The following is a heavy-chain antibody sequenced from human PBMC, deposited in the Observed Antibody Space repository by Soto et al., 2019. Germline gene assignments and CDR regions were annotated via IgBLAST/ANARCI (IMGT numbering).Heavy chain of an antibody. D-gene: IGHD5-18*01. CDR2: MNPGSGDT. CDR3: ARMESFGSLNWFDP. J-gene: IGHJ5*02. CDR1: GYTFTNND. V-gene: IGHV1-8*01. Sequence: QVQLVQSGAEVKRPGASVKVSCKASGYTFTNNDVSWVRQATGQALEWMGWMNPGSGDTGYARKFQGRVTMTRDISIATAYMELNSLTSEATAIYYCARMESFGSLNWFDPWGQGTLVTVSS.